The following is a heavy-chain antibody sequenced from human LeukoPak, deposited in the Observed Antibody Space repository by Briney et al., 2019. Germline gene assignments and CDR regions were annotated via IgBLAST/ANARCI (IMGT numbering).Heavy chain of an antibody. J-gene: IGHJ5*02. CDR2: IYTSGST. CDR3: ARRTAISNWFDP. D-gene: IGHD5-18*01. V-gene: IGHV4-4*09. CDR1: GGSISRYY. Sequence: SETLSLTCTVSGGSISRYYWSWIRQPPGKGLEWIGYIYTSGSTNYNPSLKSRVTISVDTSKNQFSLKLSSVTAADTAVYYCARRTAISNWFDPWGQGTLVTVSS.